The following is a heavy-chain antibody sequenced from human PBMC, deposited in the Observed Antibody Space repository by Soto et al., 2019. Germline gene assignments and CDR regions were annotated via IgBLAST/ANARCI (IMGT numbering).Heavy chain of an antibody. D-gene: IGHD3-9*01. J-gene: IGHJ3*02. CDR2: INPSGGST. Sequence: ASVKVSCKASGYTFTSYYMHWVRQAPGQGLEWMGIINPSGGSTSYAQKFQGRVTMTRDTSTSTVYMELSSLRSEDTAVYYCARTYDILTGYYPHPHAFDIWGQGTMVTVS. CDR1: GYTFTSYY. CDR3: ARTYDILTGYYPHPHAFDI. V-gene: IGHV1-46*03.